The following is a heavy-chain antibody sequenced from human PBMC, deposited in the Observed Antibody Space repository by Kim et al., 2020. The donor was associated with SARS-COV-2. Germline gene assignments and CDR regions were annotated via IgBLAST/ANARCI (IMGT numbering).Heavy chain of an antibody. CDR3: VRVSGDIIPEPSAMGGPPRVTFYYYCMDV. CDR2: FDPEDGET. D-gene: IGHD2-2*01. Sequence: ASVKVSCKVSGSTLTELCMHWVRQAPGKGLEWMGGFDPEDGETIYAQKFQGRVTMTEDTSTDTAYMELRSLRSEDTAVYYCVRVSGDIIPEPSAMGGPPRVTFYYYCMDVWGQGTTVTVSS. J-gene: IGHJ6*02. V-gene: IGHV1-24*01. CDR1: GSTLTELC.